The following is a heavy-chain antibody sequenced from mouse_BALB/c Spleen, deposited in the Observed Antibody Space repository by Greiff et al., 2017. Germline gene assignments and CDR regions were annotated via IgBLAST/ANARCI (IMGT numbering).Heavy chain of an antibody. D-gene: IGHD2-4*01. V-gene: IGHV1S135*01. CDR1: GYAFTSYN. CDR3: ARKEGSGDYDAFAY. J-gene: IGHJ3*01. Sequence: VQLKQSGPELVKPGASVKVSCKASGYAFTSYNMYWVKQSHGKSLEWIGYIDPYNGGTSYNQKFKGKATLTVDKSSSTAYMHLNSLTSEDSAVDYCARKEGSGDYDAFAYWGQGTLVTVSA. CDR2: IDPYNGGT.